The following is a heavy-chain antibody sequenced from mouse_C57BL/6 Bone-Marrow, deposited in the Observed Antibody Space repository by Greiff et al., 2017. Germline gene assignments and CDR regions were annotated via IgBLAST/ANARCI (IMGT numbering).Heavy chain of an antibody. CDR3: ARQSSGDYSNFWFAY. V-gene: IGHV5-6*01. D-gene: IGHD2-5*01. CDR2: ISSGGSYT. J-gene: IGHJ3*01. CDR1: GFTFSSYG. Sequence: EVQGVESGGDLVKPGGSLKLSCAASGFTFSSYGMSWVRQTPDKRLEWVATISSGGSYTYYPDSVKGRFTISRDNAKNTLYLQMSSLKSEDTAMYYCARQSSGDYSNFWFAYWGQGTLVTVSA.